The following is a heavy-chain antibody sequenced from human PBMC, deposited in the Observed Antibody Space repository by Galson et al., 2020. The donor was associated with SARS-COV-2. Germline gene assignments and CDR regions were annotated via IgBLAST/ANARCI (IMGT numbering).Heavy chain of an antibody. V-gene: IGHV1-8*01. Sequence: GESLKISCKTSGYTFTSYDINWVRQATGQGLEWMGLMNPNSGNSGCTQKFQGRVTMTRDTSISTAYMELSNLTSEATAVYYCARLVSLPWVQLWLPNYGMDVWGQGTTVGVSS. CDR3: ARLVSLPWVQLWLPNYGMDV. CDR2: MNPNSGNS. D-gene: IGHD5-18*01. J-gene: IGHJ6*02. CDR1: GYTFTSYD.